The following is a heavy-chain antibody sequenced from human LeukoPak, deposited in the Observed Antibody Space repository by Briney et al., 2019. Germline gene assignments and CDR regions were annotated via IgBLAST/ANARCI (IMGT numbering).Heavy chain of an antibody. Sequence: ASVKVSCKASGYTFTSYAMHWVRQAPGQRLEWMGWINAGNGNTKYSQNFQGRVTITRDTSACTAYMELSRLRSDDTAVYYCARESSSGWYWYYWGQGTLVTVSS. CDR3: ARESSSGWYWYY. V-gene: IGHV1-3*01. J-gene: IGHJ4*02. D-gene: IGHD6-19*01. CDR2: INAGNGNT. CDR1: GYTFTSYA.